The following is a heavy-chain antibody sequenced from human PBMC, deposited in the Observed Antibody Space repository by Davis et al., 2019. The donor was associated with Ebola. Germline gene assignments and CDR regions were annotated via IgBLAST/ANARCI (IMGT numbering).Heavy chain of an antibody. CDR2: TYYSSKWYN. V-gene: IGHV6-1*01. D-gene: IGHD1-26*01. CDR1: GDSVSSGG. Sequence: HSQTLSLTCAISGDSVSSGGWNWIRQSPSRGLEWLGRTYYSSKWYNDYAVSVESRITITADTSKNQFSLQLNSVTPEDTAVYYCVRGWGRTGMGVWGQGTTVTVSS. J-gene: IGHJ6*02. CDR3: VRGWGRTGMGV.